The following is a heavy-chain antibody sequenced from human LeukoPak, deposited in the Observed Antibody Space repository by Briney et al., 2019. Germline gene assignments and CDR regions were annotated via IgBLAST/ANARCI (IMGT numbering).Heavy chain of an antibody. J-gene: IGHJ4*02. V-gene: IGHV4-59*08. D-gene: IGHD3-10*01. CDR2: IYYSGST. CDR3: AKAGVRGEYYFDY. Sequence: SETLSLTCTVSGGSISSYYRSWIRQPPGKGLEWIGYIYYSGSTNYNPSLKSRVTISVDTSKNQFSLKLSSVTAADTAVYYCAKAGVRGEYYFDYWGQGTLVTVSS. CDR1: GGSISSYY.